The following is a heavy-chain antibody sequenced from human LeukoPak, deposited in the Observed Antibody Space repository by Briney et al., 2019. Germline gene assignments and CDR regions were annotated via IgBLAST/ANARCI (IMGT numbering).Heavy chain of an antibody. CDR1: GYTFTGYF. V-gene: IGHV1-2*02. CDR2: INPNSGGT. D-gene: IGHD2-21*01. J-gene: IGHJ4*02. Sequence: SVKVSCKASGYTFTGYFIHWVRQTPGQGLEWMGCINPNSGGTYYAQRFQDRVTMTRVTSISTAYMELSRLRSDDTAVYYCASGSDISSFYLYYSDYWGQGSLVTVSS. CDR3: ASGSDISSFYLYYSDY.